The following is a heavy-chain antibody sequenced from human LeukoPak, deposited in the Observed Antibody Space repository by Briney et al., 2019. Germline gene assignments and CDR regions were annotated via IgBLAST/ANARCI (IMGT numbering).Heavy chain of an antibody. Sequence: GGSLRLSCAASGFTFSRYAMSWVRQAPGKGLEWVSAISGSGGSTYYADSVKGRFTIPRDNSKNTLYLQMNSLRAEDTAVYYCAKDSPQYYYGSGSYYNVGYYYYYGMDVWGQGTTVTVSS. CDR2: ISGSGGST. D-gene: IGHD3-10*01. V-gene: IGHV3-23*01. CDR1: GFTFSRYA. J-gene: IGHJ6*02. CDR3: AKDSPQYYYGSGSYYNVGYYYYYGMDV.